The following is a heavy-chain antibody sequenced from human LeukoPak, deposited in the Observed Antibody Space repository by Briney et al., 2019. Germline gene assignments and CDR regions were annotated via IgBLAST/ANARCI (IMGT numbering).Heavy chain of an antibody. D-gene: IGHD3-10*01. Sequence: SETLSLTCTVSSGSISTSNYYWGWVRQPPGKGLEWIGSMYHSGTTSYNPSLKSRVTMAVDTSKNQFSLELTSVTAADTAVYYCARVLDYYGSGTRDFDYWGQGTLVTVSS. CDR1: SGSISTSNYY. J-gene: IGHJ4*02. V-gene: IGHV4-39*07. CDR2: MYHSGTT. CDR3: ARVLDYYGSGTRDFDY.